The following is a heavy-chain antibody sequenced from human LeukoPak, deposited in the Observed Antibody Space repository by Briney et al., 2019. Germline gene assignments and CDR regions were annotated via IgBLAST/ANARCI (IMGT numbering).Heavy chain of an antibody. CDR1: GFTFTSYW. V-gene: IGHV5-51*01. CDR2: IFPGDSDI. J-gene: IGHJ6*03. CDR3: ARQRGGHDQGYMEV. Sequence: GESLKLSCRGYGFTFTSYWIGWVRQRPGEGLEWMGIIFPGDSDIIDSPSFRGQVHMSADTSIDTAYLQWSSLKPSDAGIYYCARQRGGHDQGYMEVWGKGTQVTVSS. D-gene: IGHD5-12*01.